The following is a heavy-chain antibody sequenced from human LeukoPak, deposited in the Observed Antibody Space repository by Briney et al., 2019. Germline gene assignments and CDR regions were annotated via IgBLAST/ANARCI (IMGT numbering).Heavy chain of an antibody. Sequence: GESLKICCKGSGYSFTSYWIGWVRQMPGKGLEWMGIIYPCDSETRYSPSCQGQVTISADKSISTAYLQWSSLKASDTAMYYCARRVGYCSSTSCLGSDAFDIWGQGTMVTVSS. V-gene: IGHV5-51*01. D-gene: IGHD2-2*01. CDR1: GYSFTSYW. CDR2: IYPCDSET. CDR3: ARRVGYCSSTSCLGSDAFDI. J-gene: IGHJ3*02.